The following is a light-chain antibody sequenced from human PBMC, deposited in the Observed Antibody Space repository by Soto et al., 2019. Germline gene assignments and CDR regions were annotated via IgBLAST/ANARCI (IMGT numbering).Light chain of an antibody. J-gene: IGLJ1*01. CDR1: SSNIGDNA. Sequence: QSVLTQPPSVSEAPRQRVTISWSGSSSNIGDNAVNWYQHLPGKAPKLLIYYDDLLSSGVSDRFSGSKSGTSASLAISGLQSDDEADYYCSAWDDSLNDYVFGTGTKLTVL. CDR3: SAWDDSLNDYV. V-gene: IGLV1-36*01. CDR2: YDD.